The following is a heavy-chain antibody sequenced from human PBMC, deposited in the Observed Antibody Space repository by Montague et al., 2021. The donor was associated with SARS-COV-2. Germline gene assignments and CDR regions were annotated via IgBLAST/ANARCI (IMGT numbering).Heavy chain of an antibody. D-gene: IGHD6-13*01. CDR3: AHRPSIAAAGTFRFDP. J-gene: IGHJ5*02. CDR1: GFSLSTSGVG. CDR2: IYWDDDK. Sequence: PALVKPTQTLTLTCTFSGFSLSTSGVGVGWIRQPPGKALEWLALIYWDDDKRYSPSLKSRLTITKDTSKNQVVPTMTNMDPADTATYYCAHRPSIAAAGTFRFDPWGQGTLVTVSS. V-gene: IGHV2-5*02.